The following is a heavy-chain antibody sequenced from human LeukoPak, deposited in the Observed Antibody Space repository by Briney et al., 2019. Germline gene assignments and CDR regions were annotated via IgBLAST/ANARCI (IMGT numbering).Heavy chain of an antibody. D-gene: IGHD3-10*01. CDR1: GGSFSGYY. J-gene: IGHJ3*02. CDR3: ARGSGSSLHVAFDI. V-gene: IGHV4-34*01. Sequence: PSETLSLTCAVYGGSFSGYYWSWIRQPPGKWREWIGEINHSGSTNYNPSLKSRVTISVDTSKNQFSLKLSSVTAADTAVYYCARGSGSSLHVAFDIWGQGTMVTVSS. CDR2: INHSGST.